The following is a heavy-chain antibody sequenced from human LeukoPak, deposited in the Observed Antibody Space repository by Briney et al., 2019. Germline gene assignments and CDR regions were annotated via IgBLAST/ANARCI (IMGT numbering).Heavy chain of an antibody. J-gene: IGHJ4*02. V-gene: IGHV3-7*01. Sequence: GGSLRISCAASGFNFRKVWMSWVRQAPGKGLEWVANIKDDGSEQYYADSVEGRFTISRDNGRNSVYLQMNNLRAGDTAMFYCARDVNHGSFDLWGQGTLVIVSS. CDR2: IKDDGSEQ. D-gene: IGHD1-14*01. CDR1: GFNFRKVW. CDR3: ARDVNHGSFDL.